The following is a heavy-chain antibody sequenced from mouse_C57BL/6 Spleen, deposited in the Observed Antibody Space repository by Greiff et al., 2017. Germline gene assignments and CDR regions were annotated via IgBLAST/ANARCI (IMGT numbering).Heavy chain of an antibody. V-gene: IGHV1-80*01. CDR3: ARWLLRDYYFGC. CDR1: GYAFSSYW. CDR2: IYPGDGDT. D-gene: IGHD2-3*01. Sequence: QVQLKESGAELVKPGASVKISCKASGYAFSSYWMNWVKQRPGKGLEWIGQIYPGDGDTNYNGKFKGKATLTADKSSSTAYMQLSRLTSEDSAVYFCARWLLRDYYFGCWGQGLTLTVS. J-gene: IGHJ2*01.